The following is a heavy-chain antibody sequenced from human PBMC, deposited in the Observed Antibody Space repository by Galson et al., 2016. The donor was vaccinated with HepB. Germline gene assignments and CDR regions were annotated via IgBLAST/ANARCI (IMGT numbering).Heavy chain of an antibody. CDR2: ITGSGYTT. CDR1: GFTFSDYY. V-gene: IGHV3-11*01. Sequence: SLRLSCATSGFTFSDYYMAWIRQAPGKGLEWIAYITGSGYTTFYSDSVKGRFTISRDNAENSLSLQIDSLRADDTAVYYCAREGPYNKLDSWRQGTLVTVSS. D-gene: IGHD1-14*01. J-gene: IGHJ4*02. CDR3: AREGPYNKLDS.